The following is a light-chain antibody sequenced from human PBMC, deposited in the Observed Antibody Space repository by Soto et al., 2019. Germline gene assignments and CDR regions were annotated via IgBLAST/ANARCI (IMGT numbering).Light chain of an antibody. J-gene: IGLJ2*01. CDR3: ISYTISTPYVV. Sequence: QSALTQPASVSGSPGQSITISCTGTSSDVGGYNYVSWYQQHPGKAPKLMIYEVSNRPSGVANRFSGSKSGNTASLTISVLQSEDEADYYCISYTISTPYVVFGGGTKLTVL. V-gene: IGLV2-14*01. CDR1: SSDVGGYNY. CDR2: EVS.